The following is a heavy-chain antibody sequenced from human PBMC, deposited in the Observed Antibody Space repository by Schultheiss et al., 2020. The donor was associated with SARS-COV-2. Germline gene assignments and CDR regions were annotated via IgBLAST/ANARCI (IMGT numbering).Heavy chain of an antibody. CDR1: GFTVSSSR. Sequence: GGSLRLSCAASGFTVSSSRMSWVRQAPGKGLEWVSIIYSDGNTYYADSVRGRLAVSRDNSKNTLFLQMSGLRVEDTALYYCLRERNGEAYEAWGQGTLVTVSS. CDR3: LRERNGEAYEA. V-gene: IGHV3-66*01. CDR2: IYSDGNT. D-gene: IGHD2-8*01. J-gene: IGHJ4*02.